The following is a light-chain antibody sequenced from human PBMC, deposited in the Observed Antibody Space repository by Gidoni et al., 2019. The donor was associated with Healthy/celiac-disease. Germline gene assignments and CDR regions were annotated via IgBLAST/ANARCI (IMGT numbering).Light chain of an antibody. Sequence: IVLTQSPATLSLSPGERATLSCRASQSVSSYVAWYQQKPGQAPRLLIYDASNRATGIPARFSGSGSGTDFTLTISSLEPEDFAVYYCQQRSNWLTFGGGTKVEIK. J-gene: IGKJ4*01. CDR3: QQRSNWLT. CDR2: DAS. CDR1: QSVSSY. V-gene: IGKV3-11*01.